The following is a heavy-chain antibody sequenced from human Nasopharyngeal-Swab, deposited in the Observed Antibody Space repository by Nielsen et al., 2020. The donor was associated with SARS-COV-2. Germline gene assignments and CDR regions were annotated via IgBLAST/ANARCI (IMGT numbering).Heavy chain of an antibody. Sequence: GESLKISCAASGFTFDDYGMHWVRQAPGKGLEWVAVIWYDGSNKYYADSVKGRFTISRDNSKNTLYLQMNSLRAEDTAVYYCARESSGWTASFDYWGQGTLVTVSS. V-gene: IGHV3-33*08. D-gene: IGHD6-19*01. CDR1: GFTFDDYG. CDR2: IWYDGSNK. J-gene: IGHJ4*02. CDR3: ARESSGWTASFDY.